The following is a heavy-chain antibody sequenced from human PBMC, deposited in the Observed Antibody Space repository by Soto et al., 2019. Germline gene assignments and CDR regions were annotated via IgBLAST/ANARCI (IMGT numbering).Heavy chain of an antibody. CDR1: GFTFSSHW. CDR3: AKDRGSLYTSSSPLDF. V-gene: IGHV3-7*03. D-gene: IGHD6-6*01. Sequence: GALSLSCAASGFTFSSHWMAWVRQTPGNGLEWVANIKPDGSEIYYVDSVKGRFTISRDNSKNTLFLQMNSLRAEDTALYYCAKDRGSLYTSSSPLDFWGQGTLVTVSS. CDR2: IKPDGSEI. J-gene: IGHJ4*02.